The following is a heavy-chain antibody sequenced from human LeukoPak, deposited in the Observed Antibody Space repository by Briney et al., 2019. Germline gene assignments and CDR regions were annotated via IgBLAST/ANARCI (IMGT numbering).Heavy chain of an antibody. CDR1: GGSLTSGYYY. Sequence: SQTLSLTCTVSGGSLTSGYYYWNWIRQPAGEGLEWIGRIYINGSTNYNPSLKSRVTISMDTSKNQFSLKLTSVTAADPAVYYCARESKDDYDLLTGYSFDYWGQGTLVTVSS. D-gene: IGHD3-9*01. CDR3: ARESKDDYDLLTGYSFDY. J-gene: IGHJ4*02. V-gene: IGHV4-61*02. CDR2: IYINGST.